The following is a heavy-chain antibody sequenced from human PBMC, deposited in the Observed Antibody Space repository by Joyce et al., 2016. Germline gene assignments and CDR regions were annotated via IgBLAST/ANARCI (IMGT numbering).Heavy chain of an antibody. Sequence: QVLLVQSGAEVKKPGASVKVSCKASGYTFTNYFIHWVRQGPGQGLEWMGWIKPNSGGTMYAQNLQGRVTMTSDTSVSTVYMELSRLRSDDTAVYYCARVTDYYDSSGYYSLGYWGQGTLVTVSS. CDR1: GYTFTNYF. J-gene: IGHJ4*02. V-gene: IGHV1-2*02. CDR2: IKPNSGGT. CDR3: ARVTDYYDSSGYYSLGY. D-gene: IGHD3-22*01.